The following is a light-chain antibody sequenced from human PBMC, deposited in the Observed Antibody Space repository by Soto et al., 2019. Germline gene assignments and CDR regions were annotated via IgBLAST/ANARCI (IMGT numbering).Light chain of an antibody. J-gene: IGKJ1*01. CDR3: QQYDSYSWT. CDR1: QSISSW. CDR2: DAS. Sequence: DIQMTQSPSTLSGSVGDRVTITCRASQSISSWLAWYQQKPGKAPKLLIYDASSLESGVPSRFSGSRSGTEFTLTISSLQTDDFASYYCQQYDSYSWTFGQGTKVDIK. V-gene: IGKV1-5*01.